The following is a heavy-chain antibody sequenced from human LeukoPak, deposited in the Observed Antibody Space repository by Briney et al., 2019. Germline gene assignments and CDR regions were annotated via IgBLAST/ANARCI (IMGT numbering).Heavy chain of an antibody. J-gene: IGHJ4*02. D-gene: IGHD3-10*01. CDR2: LSSTGDYI. V-gene: IGHV3-21*01. CDR1: GFTFSSYS. CDR3: AREVTYGDY. Sequence: TGGSLRLSCAASGFTFSSYSMTWVRQAPGKGLEWVSSLSSTGDYIYYADSVKGRFTISRGNAKNSLYLQMNSLRAEDTAVYFCAREVTYGDYWGQGTLVTVSS.